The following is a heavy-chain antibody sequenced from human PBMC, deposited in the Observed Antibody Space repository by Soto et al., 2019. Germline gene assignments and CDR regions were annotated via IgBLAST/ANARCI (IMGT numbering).Heavy chain of an antibody. J-gene: IGHJ6*03. V-gene: IGHV3-7*01. CDR3: ARDSTPQGPRTVAAPIYYYYYMDV. Sequence: GGSLRLSCAASGFTFSSYWMSWVRQAPGKGLEWVANIKQDGSEKYYVDSVKGRFTISRDNAKNSLYLQMNSLRAEDTAVYYCARDSTPQGPRTVAAPIYYYYYMDVWGKGTTVTVSS. CDR1: GFTFSSYW. D-gene: IGHD2-15*01. CDR2: IKQDGSEK.